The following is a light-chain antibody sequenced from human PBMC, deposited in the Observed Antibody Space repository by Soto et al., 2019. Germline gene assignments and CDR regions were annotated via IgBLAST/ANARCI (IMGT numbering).Light chain of an antibody. CDR3: QQLNSYPRT. V-gene: IGKV1-9*01. Sequence: DIQITQSPSFLSTSVGDRVTSTCRASQSISSWLAWYQQKPGKAPKLLIYAASTLQSGVPSRFSGSGSGRDFTLTISSLQPEDFATYYCQQLNSYPRTFGQGTKVDIK. CDR2: AAS. J-gene: IGKJ1*01. CDR1: QSISSW.